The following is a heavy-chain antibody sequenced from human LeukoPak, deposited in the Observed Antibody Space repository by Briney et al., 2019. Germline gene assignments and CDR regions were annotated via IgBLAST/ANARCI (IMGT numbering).Heavy chain of an antibody. Sequence: GASVKVSCKASGYTFSAYYMHWVRQAPGQGLEWMGWINPNSGATNYAQKFQGRVTMTRDTSISTAYMELSRLRSDDTAVYYCAGVAPTNDAFDIWGQGTMVTVSS. V-gene: IGHV1-2*02. J-gene: IGHJ3*02. CDR1: GYTFSAYY. CDR2: INPNSGAT. CDR3: AGVAPTNDAFDI.